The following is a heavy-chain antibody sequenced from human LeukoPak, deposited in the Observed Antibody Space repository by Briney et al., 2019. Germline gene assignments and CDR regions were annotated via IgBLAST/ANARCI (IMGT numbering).Heavy chain of an antibody. D-gene: IGHD2-15*01. J-gene: IGHJ5*02. CDR1: GFTFSSYA. V-gene: IGHV3-23*01. CDR3: AKVGRYCSGGSCYSGWFDP. CDR2: ISGSGGST. Sequence: GSLRLSCAASGFTFSSYAMSWVRQAPGKGLEWVSAISGSGGSTYYADSVKGRFTISRDNSKNTLYLQMNSLRAEDTAVYYCAKVGRYCSGGSCYSGWFDPWGQGTLVTVSS.